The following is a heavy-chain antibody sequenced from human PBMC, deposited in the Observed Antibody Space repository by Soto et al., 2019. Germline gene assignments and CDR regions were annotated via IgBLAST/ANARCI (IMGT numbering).Heavy chain of an antibody. D-gene: IGHD2-8*01. CDR3: AKSAGPISVTVKRNFDY. CDR1: GFTFDSYA. Sequence: PXGSLRLSCAAAGFTFDSYAMGWVRQAPGRGLDWVSSLVTSGSTTYYADSVKGRFTISRDNSKSTLFLQMNSLRAEDTAVYFCAKSAGPISVTVKRNFDYWGQGPLVTVSS. J-gene: IGHJ4*02. V-gene: IGHV3-23*01. CDR2: LVTSGSTT.